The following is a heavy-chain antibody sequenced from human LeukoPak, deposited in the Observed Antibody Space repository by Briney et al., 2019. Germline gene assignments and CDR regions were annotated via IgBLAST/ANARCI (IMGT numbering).Heavy chain of an antibody. CDR1: GGSFSDYY. J-gene: IGHJ3*02. CDR3: ARGGMSDYGDEDAFDI. Sequence: KASETLSLTCAVYGGSFSDYYWSWIRQPPGKGLEWIGEINHSGSTNYNPSLKSRVTISVDTSKNQFSLKLSSVTAADTAVYYCARGGMSDYGDEDAFDIWGQGTMVTVSS. D-gene: IGHD4-17*01. V-gene: IGHV4-34*01. CDR2: INHSGST.